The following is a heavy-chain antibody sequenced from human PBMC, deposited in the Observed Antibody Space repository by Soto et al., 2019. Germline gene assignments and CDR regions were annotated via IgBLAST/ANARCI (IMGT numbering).Heavy chain of an antibody. J-gene: IGHJ6*02. V-gene: IGHV1-69*01. CDR3: ARGARDCRATSCHTPQWYFQYGVEV. CDR2: IIPMYGTP. CDR1: GGTFSSYG. D-gene: IGHD2-2*02. Sequence: VQLEQSGAEVKKPGSSVKVSCKASGGTFSSYGLSWVRQAPGQGLEWMGGIIPMYGTPSYAQKFRGRVTITADGSTSTAYMEVSSLRSQDTAVYYCARGARDCRATSCHTPQWYFQYGVEVLGQGATVIVSS.